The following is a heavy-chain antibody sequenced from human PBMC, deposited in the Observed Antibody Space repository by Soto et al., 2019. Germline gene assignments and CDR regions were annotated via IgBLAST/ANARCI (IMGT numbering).Heavy chain of an antibody. CDR3: ARGPESGTQSESWIHPNWGGP. CDR2: ISPDGGRT. V-gene: IGHV1-46*01. J-gene: IGHJ5*02. D-gene: IGHD5-18*01. CDR1: GYTFTTYY. Sequence: ASVKGSCKASGYTFTTYYMHWVRQAPGQGLEWMGIISPDGGRTSYAQKFQGRVTMTRDTSTSTVYMELSSLRSEDTAVYYCARGPESGTQSESWIHPNWGGPWGQGTPATVAS.